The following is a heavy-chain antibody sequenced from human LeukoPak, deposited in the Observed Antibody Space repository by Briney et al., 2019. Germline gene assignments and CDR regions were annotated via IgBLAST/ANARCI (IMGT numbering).Heavy chain of an antibody. CDR2: IYYSGST. D-gene: IGHD3-3*01. V-gene: IGHV4-39*07. CDR1: GGSISSSSYY. J-gene: IGHJ4*02. Sequence: SETLSLTCTVSGGSISSSSYYWGWIRQPPGKGLEWIGSIYYSGSTYYNTSLKSRVTISVDTSKNQFSLKLSSVTAADTAVYYCARENYDFWSGYHHFDYWGQGTLVTASS. CDR3: ARENYDFWSGYHHFDY.